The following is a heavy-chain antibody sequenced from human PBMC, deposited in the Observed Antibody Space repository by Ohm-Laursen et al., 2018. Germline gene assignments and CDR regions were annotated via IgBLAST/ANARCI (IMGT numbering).Heavy chain of an antibody. V-gene: IGHV1-18*01. D-gene: IGHD1-14*01. CDR3: ATGTEFDP. Sequence: GSSVKVSCKASGYTFPSYGVSWVRQAPGQGLEWMGWISAYNGNTNSAQNLQGRVTMTEDTSTDTAYMELSSLRSEDTAVYYCATGTEFDPWGQGTLVTVSS. CDR2: ISAYNGNT. J-gene: IGHJ5*02. CDR1: GYTFPSYG.